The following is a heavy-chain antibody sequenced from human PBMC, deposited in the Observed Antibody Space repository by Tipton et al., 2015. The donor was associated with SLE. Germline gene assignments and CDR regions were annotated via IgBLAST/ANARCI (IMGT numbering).Heavy chain of an antibody. J-gene: IGHJ6*03. CDR1: GGSISSYY. CDR3: ARDAGGSLGMESYYYYMDV. D-gene: IGHD7-27*01. CDR2: ASYSGRP. Sequence: TLSLTCTVSGGSISSYYWSWIRQPPGKGLEWIGDASYSGRPNFNPSLKSRVTVSVDTSKNQFSLRLSSVTAADSAVYYCARDAGGSLGMESYYYYMDVWGKGTTVTVSS. V-gene: IGHV4-59*01.